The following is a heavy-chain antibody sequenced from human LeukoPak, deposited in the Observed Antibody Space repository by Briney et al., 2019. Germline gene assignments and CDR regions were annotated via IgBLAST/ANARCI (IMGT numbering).Heavy chain of an antibody. CDR3: AKAANEFGELLFFFYFDY. CDR1: GFIVSNNY. D-gene: IGHD3-10*01. Sequence: GGSLRLSCAASGFIVSNNYMHWVRQSPGKGLEWVSAISGSGGSTYYADSVKGRFTISRDNSKNTLYLQMNSLRAEDTAVYYCAKAANEFGELLFFFYFDYWGQGTLVTVSS. V-gene: IGHV3-23*01. J-gene: IGHJ4*02. CDR2: ISGSGGST.